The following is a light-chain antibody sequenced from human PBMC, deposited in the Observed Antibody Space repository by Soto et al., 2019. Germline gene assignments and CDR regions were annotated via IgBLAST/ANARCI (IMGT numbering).Light chain of an antibody. V-gene: IGKV3-20*01. CDR2: GAS. CDR1: QSVTSNY. CDR3: QQYYT. Sequence: EIVLTQSPGTLSLSPGERVTLSCRASQSVTSNYLAWYQQKPGRAPRLLIYGASSRATGIPERFSGSGSGTDFTLTISRLEPEDFAVYYCQQYYTFGQGTNLEIK. J-gene: IGKJ2*01.